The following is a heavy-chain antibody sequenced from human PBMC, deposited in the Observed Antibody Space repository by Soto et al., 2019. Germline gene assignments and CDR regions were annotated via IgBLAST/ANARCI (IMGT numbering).Heavy chain of an antibody. CDR2: IWYDGSNK. CDR1: GFTFSSYG. D-gene: IGHD3-16*01. V-gene: IGHV3-33*01. J-gene: IGHJ4*02. CDR3: ARARSGVWRPYYFAY. Sequence: QMQLVESGRGVVQPGRSLRLSCAASGFTFSSYGMHWVRQAPGKGLEWVAVIWYDGSNKYYADSVKGRFTISRDNSKNTLYLQMNSLRAEDTAVYYCARARSGVWRPYYFAYWGQGTLVTVSS.